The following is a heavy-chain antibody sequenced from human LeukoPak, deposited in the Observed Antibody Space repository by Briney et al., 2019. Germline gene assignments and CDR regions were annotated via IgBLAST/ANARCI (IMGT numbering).Heavy chain of an antibody. V-gene: IGHV4-61*02. J-gene: IGHJ4*02. Sequence: SETLSLTCTVSGASISSGLHYWSWIRQSAGKGLEWIGRIYTSGSTNYNPSLKSRVTISVDTSKNQFSLKLSSVTAADTAVYYCAREMVRGAFDYWGQGTLVTVSS. CDR2: IYTSGST. CDR1: GASISSGLHY. D-gene: IGHD3-10*01. CDR3: AREMVRGAFDY.